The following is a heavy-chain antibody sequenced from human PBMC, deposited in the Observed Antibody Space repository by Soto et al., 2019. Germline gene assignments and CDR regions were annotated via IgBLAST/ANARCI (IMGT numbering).Heavy chain of an antibody. CDR3: ARERYRYGRSAFDI. V-gene: IGHV4-30-2*01. Sequence: TSETLPVTGPVSVGSISSGGYSRSWIRQPPGKGLEWIGYMYHSGSTYYNPSRKSRVTISVDRSKNQFSLKLSSVTAADTAVYYCARERYRYGRSAFDIWGQGTMVTVSS. CDR2: MYHSGST. J-gene: IGHJ3*02. D-gene: IGHD5-18*01. CDR1: VGSISSGGYS.